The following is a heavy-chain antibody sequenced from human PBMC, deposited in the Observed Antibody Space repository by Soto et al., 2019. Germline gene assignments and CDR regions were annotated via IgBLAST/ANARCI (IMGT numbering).Heavy chain of an antibody. V-gene: IGHV4-4*02. D-gene: IGHD3-3*01. J-gene: IGHJ6*02. Sequence: SETLSLTCAVSGGSISSSNWWSWVRQPPGKGLEWIGEIYHSGSTNYNPSIKSRVTISVDKSKNQFSLKLSSVTAADTAVYYCARTYYDFWSGRQDVWGQGTTVTVSS. CDR2: IYHSGST. CDR1: GGSISSSNW. CDR3: ARTYYDFWSGRQDV.